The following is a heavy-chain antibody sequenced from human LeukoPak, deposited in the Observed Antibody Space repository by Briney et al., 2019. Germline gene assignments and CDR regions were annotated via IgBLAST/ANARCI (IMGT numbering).Heavy chain of an antibody. CDR3: ARDPTLAYCGGDCYRVYYYGMDV. Sequence: GGSLRLSCAASGFTVSSNYMGWVRQAPGKGLEWVSVIYSGGSTYYADSVKGRFTISRDNSKNTLYLQMNSLRAEDTAVYYCARDPTLAYCGGDCYRVYYYGMDVWGQGTTVTVSS. V-gene: IGHV3-66*01. D-gene: IGHD2-21*02. J-gene: IGHJ6*02. CDR1: GFTVSSNY. CDR2: IYSGGST.